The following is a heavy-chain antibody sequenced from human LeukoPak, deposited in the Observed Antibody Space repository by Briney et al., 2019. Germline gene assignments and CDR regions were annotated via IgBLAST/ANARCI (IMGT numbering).Heavy chain of an antibody. J-gene: IGHJ4*02. CDR1: GGSISSSSYY. CDR2: IYYSGST. D-gene: IGHD3-3*01. Sequence: SETLSLTCTVSGGSISSSSYYWGWIRQPPGKGLEWIGSIYYSGSTYYNPSLKSRVTISVDTSKNQFSLKLSSVTAADTAVYYCARQSAGLLRFLEWLLPYFDYWGQGTLVTVSS. V-gene: IGHV4-39*01. CDR3: ARQSAGLLRFLEWLLPYFDY.